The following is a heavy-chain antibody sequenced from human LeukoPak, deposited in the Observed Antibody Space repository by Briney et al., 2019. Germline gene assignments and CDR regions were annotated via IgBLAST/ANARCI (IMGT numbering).Heavy chain of an antibody. D-gene: IGHD3-10*01. CDR1: GGSISSYY. CDR3: ARERSGVIITRYYYGMDV. Sequence: KPSETLSLTCTVSGGSISSYYWSWIRQPPGKGLEWIGYIYYSGSTNYNPSLKSRVTMSVDTSKNQFSLKLSSVTAADTAVYYCARERSGVIITRYYYGMDVWGQGTTVTVSS. V-gene: IGHV4-59*12. J-gene: IGHJ6*02. CDR2: IYYSGST.